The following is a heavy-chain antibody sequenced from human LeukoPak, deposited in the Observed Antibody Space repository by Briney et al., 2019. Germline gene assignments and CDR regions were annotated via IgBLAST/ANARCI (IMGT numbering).Heavy chain of an antibody. CDR1: GGPFSGYF. V-gene: IGHV4-34*01. Sequence: SETLSLTCAVSGGPFSGYFWSWLRQSSGKGLEWIGEIHNSGTTNYNPSLNSRVTISEDTSKNQFYLNLSSVTAADTAVYYCARRYYYNLGSFPFDFWGQGTLVTVSS. D-gene: IGHD3-10*01. CDR3: ARRYYYNLGSFPFDF. CDR2: IHNSGTT. J-gene: IGHJ4*02.